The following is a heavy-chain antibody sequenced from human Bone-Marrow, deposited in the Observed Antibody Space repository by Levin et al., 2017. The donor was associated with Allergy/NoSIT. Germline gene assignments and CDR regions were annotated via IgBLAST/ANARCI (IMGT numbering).Heavy chain of an antibody. J-gene: IGHJ4*02. CDR2: INPNSGGT. D-gene: IGHD3-9*01. Sequence: ASVKVSCKASGYTFTGYYMHWVRQAPGQGLEWMGWINPNSGGTNYAQKFQGRVTMTRDTSISTAYMELSRLRSDDTAVYYCARDRVMILRYFDDSYFDYWGQGTLVTVSS. CDR1: GYTFTGYY. V-gene: IGHV1-2*02. CDR3: ARDRVMILRYFDDSYFDY.